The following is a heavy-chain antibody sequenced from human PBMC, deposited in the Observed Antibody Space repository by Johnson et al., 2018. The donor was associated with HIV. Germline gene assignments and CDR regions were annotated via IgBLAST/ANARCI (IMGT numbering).Heavy chain of an antibody. J-gene: IGHJ3*02. CDR3: ASSRRGQQLVPLAFDI. D-gene: IGHD6-13*01. CDR1: GFTVSSNY. CDR2: IYSGGST. Sequence: VQLVESGGGLVQPGGSLRLSCAASGFTVSSNYMSWVRQAPGKGLEWVSVIYSGGSTYYADSVKGRFTISIDNSKNTLYLQMNSLRAEDTAVYYCASSRRGQQLVPLAFDIWGQGTMVTVSS. V-gene: IGHV3-66*02.